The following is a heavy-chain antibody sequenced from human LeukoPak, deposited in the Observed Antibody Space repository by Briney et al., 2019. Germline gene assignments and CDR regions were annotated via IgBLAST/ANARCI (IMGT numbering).Heavy chain of an antibody. V-gene: IGHV3-33*01. Sequence: GGSLRLSCAASGFIFSNYGMHWVRQAPGKGLEWVAGIWYDGYNKFYADSAKGRFTISRDNSKNTLYLQMSSLRAEDTALYYCARDKYSSSSYYFDYWGQGTLVTVSS. CDR3: ARDKYSSSSYYFDY. J-gene: IGHJ4*02. CDR2: IWYDGYNK. CDR1: GFIFSNYG. D-gene: IGHD6-6*01.